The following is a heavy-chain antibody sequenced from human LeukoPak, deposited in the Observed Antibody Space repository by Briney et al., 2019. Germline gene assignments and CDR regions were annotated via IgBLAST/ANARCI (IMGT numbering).Heavy chain of an antibody. CDR3: ARVRADGVLGEFGAFDI. CDR2: ISYDGSNQ. CDR1: GFTFSSYA. Sequence: GGSLRLSCTASGFTFSSYAMHWVRQAPGKGLEWVAVISYDGSNQFYADSVKGRFTISRDNSKNTLYLQMNSLRDDDTAVYYCARVRADGVLGEFGAFDIWGQGTMVTVSS. J-gene: IGHJ3*02. V-gene: IGHV3-30*04. D-gene: IGHD3-10*01.